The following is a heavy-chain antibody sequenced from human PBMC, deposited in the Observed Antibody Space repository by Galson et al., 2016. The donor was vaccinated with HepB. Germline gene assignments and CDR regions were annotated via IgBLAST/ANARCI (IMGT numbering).Heavy chain of an antibody. D-gene: IGHD3-3*02. CDR2: IILLFGTT. V-gene: IGHV1-69*13. CDR3: AKLASPGAFDI. CDR1: GGTFRSYG. J-gene: IGHJ3*02. Sequence: SVNVSCQASGGTFRSYGISWVRQAPEQGLEWMGGIILLFGTTNYAKKLQGRVTTTADESTNTTYMELSNLRSEDTAVYYCAKLASPGAFDIWGQGTMVTVSS.